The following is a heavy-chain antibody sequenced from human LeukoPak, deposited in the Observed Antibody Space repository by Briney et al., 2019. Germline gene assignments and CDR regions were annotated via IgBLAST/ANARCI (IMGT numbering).Heavy chain of an antibody. Sequence: SETLSLTCTVSGGSISSSSYYWGWIRQPPGKGLEWIGSIYYSGSTYYNPSLKSRVTISVDTPKNQFSLKLSSVTAADTAVYYCARANPFVSGSYYVATFFDYWGQGTLVTVSS. V-gene: IGHV4-39*01. CDR1: GGSISSSSYY. CDR3: ARANPFVSGSYYVATFFDY. D-gene: IGHD1-26*01. CDR2: IYYSGST. J-gene: IGHJ4*02.